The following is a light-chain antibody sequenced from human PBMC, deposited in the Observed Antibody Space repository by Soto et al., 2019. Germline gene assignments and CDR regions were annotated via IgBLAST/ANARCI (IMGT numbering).Light chain of an antibody. V-gene: IGKV3D-15*01. Sequence: EIVMTQSPATLSVSPGETASLSCRASQSAGNFLAWYQQKPGQAPRLLIYYISTRATGIPARFSGSGSGTEFTLTISSLQPEDFATYYCQQSYSTPITFGQGTRLE. CDR2: YIS. J-gene: IGKJ5*01. CDR1: QSAGNF. CDR3: QQSYSTPIT.